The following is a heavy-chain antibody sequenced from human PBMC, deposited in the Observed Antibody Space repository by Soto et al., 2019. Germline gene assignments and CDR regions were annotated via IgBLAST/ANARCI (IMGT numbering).Heavy chain of an antibody. CDR2: INPNSGGT. CDR1: GYTFTGYD. V-gene: IGHV1-2*02. CDR3: ARDYSGYKSPDYYYYGMDV. Sequence: ASLKLSCKASGYTFTGYDMHWVRKAPGQGLDWMGWINPNSGGTNYAQKFQGRVTMTRDTSISTAYMELSRLRSDDTAVYYCARDYSGYKSPDYYYYGMDVWGQGTTVTVSS. D-gene: IGHD5-12*01. J-gene: IGHJ6*02.